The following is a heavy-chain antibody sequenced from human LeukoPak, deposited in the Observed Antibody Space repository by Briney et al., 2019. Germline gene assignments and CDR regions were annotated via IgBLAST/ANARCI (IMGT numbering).Heavy chain of an antibody. D-gene: IGHD3-10*01. CDR3: ARVTEYYGSGRRHNYYSYYMDV. J-gene: IGHJ6*03. Sequence: SETLSLTCSVSGGSVTSFYWSWIRQSSGKRLEWIGYVHFSGATNYNPSLKSRVTISVDTSKNQFSLRLTSVTAADTAVYYCARVTEYYGSGRRHNYYSYYMDVWGKGTTVTISS. V-gene: IGHV4-59*02. CDR1: GGSVTSFY. CDR2: VHFSGAT.